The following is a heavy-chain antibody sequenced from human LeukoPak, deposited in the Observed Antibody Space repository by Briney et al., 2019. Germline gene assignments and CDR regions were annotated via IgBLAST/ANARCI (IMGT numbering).Heavy chain of an antibody. D-gene: IGHD3-10*01. CDR3: ARGPTRRVRGVIGGWFDP. CDR2: MNPNSGNT. V-gene: IGHV1-8*01. Sequence: ASVKVSCKASGYTFTSYDINWVRQATGQGLEWMGWMNPNSGNTGYAQKFQGRVTMTRNTSISTAYMELSSLRSEDTAVYYCARGPTRRVRGVIGGWFDPWGQGTLVTVSS. J-gene: IGHJ5*02. CDR1: GYTFTSYD.